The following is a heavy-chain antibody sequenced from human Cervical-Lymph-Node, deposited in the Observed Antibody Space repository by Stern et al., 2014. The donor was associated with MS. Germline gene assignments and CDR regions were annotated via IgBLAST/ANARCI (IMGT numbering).Heavy chain of an antibody. CDR2: INHSGST. J-gene: IGHJ2*01. V-gene: IGHV4-34*01. CDR3: ARCDDYWYFDL. CDR1: GGSFSGYY. Sequence: VQLQQWGAGLLKPSETLSLTCAVYGGSFSGYYWSWIRQPPGTGLEWIGEINHSGSTTYTPSLKSRVTISVDTSKNQFSLKLSSVTAADTAVYYCARCDDYWYFDLWGRGTLVTVSS.